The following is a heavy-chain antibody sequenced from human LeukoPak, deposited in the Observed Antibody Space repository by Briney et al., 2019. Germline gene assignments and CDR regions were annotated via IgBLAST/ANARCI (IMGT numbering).Heavy chain of an antibody. CDR3: ARGPYSSGWYGPVDY. CDR2: INPNSGGT. J-gene: IGHJ4*02. V-gene: IGHV1-2*02. D-gene: IGHD6-19*01. Sequence: ASVRVSCKASGYTFTGYYMHWVRQAPGQGLEWMGWINPNSGGTNYAQKFQGRVTMTRDTSISTAYMELSRLRSDDTAVYYCARGPYSSGWYGPVDYWGQGTLVTVSS. CDR1: GYTFTGYY.